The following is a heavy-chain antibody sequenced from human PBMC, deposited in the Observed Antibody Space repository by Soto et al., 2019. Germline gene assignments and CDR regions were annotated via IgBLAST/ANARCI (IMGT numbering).Heavy chain of an antibody. V-gene: IGHV3-23*01. CDR1: GFTFSSYA. Sequence: GGSLRLSCAASGFTFSSYAMSWVRQAPGKGLEWVSTISGSGGSTYYADSVKGRFTISRDNSKNTLYLQMNSLRAEDTAVYYCAKNDLAVADYGMDVWGQGTTVSVS. CDR2: ISGSGGST. J-gene: IGHJ6*02. D-gene: IGHD6-19*01. CDR3: AKNDLAVADYGMDV.